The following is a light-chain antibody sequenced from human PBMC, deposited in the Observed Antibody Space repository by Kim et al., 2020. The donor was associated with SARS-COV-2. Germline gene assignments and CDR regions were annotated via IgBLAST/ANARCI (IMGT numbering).Light chain of an antibody. V-gene: IGKV3-15*01. CDR2: GAA. CDR3: QEYNNRPPQT. J-gene: IGKJ1*01. Sequence: SSGERATPSCRASEHVSSNLACYHQKTREAPSLLIYGAATRATGMPARFSGSRSGTEFNLPSSSMQSEDFAVYHCQEYNNRPPQTFGQGTKVDIK. CDR1: EHVSSN.